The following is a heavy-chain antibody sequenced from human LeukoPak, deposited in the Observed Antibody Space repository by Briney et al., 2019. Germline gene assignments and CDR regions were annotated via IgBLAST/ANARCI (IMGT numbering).Heavy chain of an antibody. V-gene: IGHV4-34*01. Sequence: SETLSLTCAVYGGSFSGYYWSWIRQPPGKGLEWIGEINHSGSTNYNPSLKSRVTISVDTSKNQFSLKLSSVTAADTAVYYCAGVGSSWYTSTRGNWFDPWGQGTLVTVSS. CDR2: INHSGST. D-gene: IGHD6-13*01. CDR3: AGVGSSWYTSTRGNWFDP. CDR1: GGSFSGYY. J-gene: IGHJ5*02.